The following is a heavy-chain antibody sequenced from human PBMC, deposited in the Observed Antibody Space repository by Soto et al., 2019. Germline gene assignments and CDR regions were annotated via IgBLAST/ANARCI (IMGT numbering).Heavy chain of an antibody. CDR2: AQPGHSDT. CDR3: ARHGYSSSWYPDH. J-gene: IGHJ4*02. D-gene: IGHD6-13*01. Sequence: PGESLKISCQVSGYRFSSFWIGWVRQKPGKGLEWMGIAQPGHSDTRYSPAFQGHVTISAGESTNTAYLQWSSLRASDTAVYFCARHGYSSSWYPDHWGQGTLVTVSS. CDR1: GYRFSSFW. V-gene: IGHV5-51*01.